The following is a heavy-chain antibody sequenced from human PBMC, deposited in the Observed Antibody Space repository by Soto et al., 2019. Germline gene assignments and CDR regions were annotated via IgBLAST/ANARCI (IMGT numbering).Heavy chain of an antibody. CDR1: GFTFTSSA. CDR2: IVVGSGNT. Sequence: SVKVSCKASGFTFTSSAVQWVRQARGQRLEWIGWIVVGSGNTNYAQKFQERVTITRDMSKSTAYMARSSLRSEDTAVYYGAAALTDGGGDCYQYGWFDPWGQGTLVTVSS. CDR3: AAALTDGGGDCYQYGWFDP. J-gene: IGHJ5*02. D-gene: IGHD2-21*02. V-gene: IGHV1-58*01.